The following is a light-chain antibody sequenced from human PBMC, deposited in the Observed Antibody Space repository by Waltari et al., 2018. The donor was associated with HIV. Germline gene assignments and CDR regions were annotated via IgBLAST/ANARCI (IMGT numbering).Light chain of an antibody. V-gene: IGLV1-47*01. CDR3: SLWSDTLTGWV. CDR2: RST. Sequence: QTVLTQPHSASGTPGQRGPISCSPSHFDSALDSAHWYHHVPFTAPRLLIYRSTRRPSGFPDRFPGSIAGASASLAISGLRYDDDGYYYCSLWSDTLTGWVFGGGTKVTVL. CDR1: HFDSALDS. J-gene: IGLJ3*02.